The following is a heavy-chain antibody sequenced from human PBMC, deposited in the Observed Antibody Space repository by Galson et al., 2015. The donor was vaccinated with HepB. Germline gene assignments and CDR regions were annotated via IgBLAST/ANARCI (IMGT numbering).Heavy chain of an antibody. D-gene: IGHD3-16*01. CDR1: GFRVSESF. CDR3: ARESNWAYDS. Sequence: PRLSCAVSGFRVSESFLSWVRQVPERGLEYVSDIYPSGATYYRDSVRGRFTMSRDAFQNSLYLQMNNLRVEDTAIYFCARESNWAYDSWGTGTLVTVSS. J-gene: IGHJ4*02. V-gene: IGHV3-53*01. CDR2: IYPSGAT.